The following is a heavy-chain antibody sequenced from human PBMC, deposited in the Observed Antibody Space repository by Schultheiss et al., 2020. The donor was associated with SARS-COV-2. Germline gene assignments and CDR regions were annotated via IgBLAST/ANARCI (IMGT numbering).Heavy chain of an antibody. CDR3: ARDIIGGYSSSWYSAFDI. CDR1: GFTFGDYA. CDR2: ISGSGGST. V-gene: IGHV3-23*01. J-gene: IGHJ3*02. Sequence: GGSLRLSCTASGFTFGDYAMSWVRQAPGKGLEWVSAISGSGGSTNYADSVKGRFTISRDNAKNSLYLQMNSLRAEDTAVYYCARDIIGGYSSSWYSAFDIWGQGTMVTRLL. D-gene: IGHD6-13*01.